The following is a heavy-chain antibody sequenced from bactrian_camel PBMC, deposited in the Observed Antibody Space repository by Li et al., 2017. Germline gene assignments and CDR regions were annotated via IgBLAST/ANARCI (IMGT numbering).Heavy chain of an antibody. CDR2: IDSDGSLI. J-gene: IGHJ4*01. Sequence: HVQLVESGGGSAQAGGSLRLSCVSSRFTYRDSCWGWFRQVPGKEREGVARIDSDGSLIEYADSVKGRFTISKDSAANMVYLQMNSLKPEDTAMYYCAVVRTMDWACGFPLRSGRFGHWGQGTQVTVS. CDR1: RFTYRDSC. V-gene: IGHV3S6*01. D-gene: IGHD5*01. CDR3: AVVRTMDWACGFPLRSGRFGH.